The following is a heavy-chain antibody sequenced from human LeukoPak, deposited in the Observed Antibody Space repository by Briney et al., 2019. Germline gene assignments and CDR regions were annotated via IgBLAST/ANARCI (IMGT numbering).Heavy chain of an antibody. Sequence: PSETLSLTCSVSGGSISGGYFYWSWIRQPAGKGLEWIGRIYSSGTTDYNPSLKSRVTISVDTSKNRFSLELSSVTAADTAVYYCARGGDGYNYFEYWGQGPLVTVSS. V-gene: IGHV4-61*02. CDR1: GGSISGGYFY. J-gene: IGHJ4*02. CDR3: ARGGDGYNYFEY. CDR2: IYSSGTT. D-gene: IGHD5-24*01.